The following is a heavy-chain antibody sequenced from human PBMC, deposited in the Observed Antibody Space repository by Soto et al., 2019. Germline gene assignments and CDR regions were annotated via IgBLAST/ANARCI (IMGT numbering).Heavy chain of an antibody. V-gene: IGHV2-70*01. CDR3: ARIPFLGSGWRFDY. D-gene: IGHD6-19*01. Sequence: PTQTLTLTCTFSGFSLSTSGMCVSWIRQPPGKALEWLALIDWDDDKYYSTSLKTRLTISKDTSKNQVVLTMTNMDPVDTATYYCARIPFLGSGWRFDYWGQGTLVTVSS. J-gene: IGHJ4*02. CDR2: IDWDDDK. CDR1: GFSLSTSGMC.